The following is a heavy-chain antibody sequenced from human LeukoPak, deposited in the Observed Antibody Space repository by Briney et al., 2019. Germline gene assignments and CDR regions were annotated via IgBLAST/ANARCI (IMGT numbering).Heavy chain of an antibody. D-gene: IGHD3-22*01. J-gene: IGHJ4*02. CDR3: AYSSGYSDPFDY. Sequence: SETLSLTCTVSGGSISSSSYYWGWIRQPPGKGLEWIGSIYYSGSTYYNPSLKSRVTISVDTSKNQFSLKLSSVTAADTAVYYCAYSSGYSDPFDYWGQGTLVTVSS. V-gene: IGHV4-39*07. CDR1: GGSISSSSYY. CDR2: IYYSGST.